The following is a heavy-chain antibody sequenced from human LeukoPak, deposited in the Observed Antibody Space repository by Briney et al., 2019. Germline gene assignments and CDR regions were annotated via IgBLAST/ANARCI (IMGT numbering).Heavy chain of an antibody. CDR1: GGPISSYY. Sequence: SETLSLTCTVSGGPISSYYWSWIRHPPGKGLEWIGYMSYSGTTKYNPSLKSRLTISMDTSKNQFSLKLSSVTAADTAVYYCARVSDYPKEKFDFWGQGTLVTVSS. CDR3: ARVSDYPKEKFDF. J-gene: IGHJ4*02. CDR2: MSYSGTT. D-gene: IGHD3/OR15-3a*01. V-gene: IGHV4-59*01.